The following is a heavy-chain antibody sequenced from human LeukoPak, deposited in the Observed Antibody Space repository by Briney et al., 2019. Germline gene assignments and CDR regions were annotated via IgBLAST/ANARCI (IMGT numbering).Heavy chain of an antibody. CDR2: IKQDGSEK. D-gene: IGHD2-15*01. V-gene: IGHV3-7*01. J-gene: IGHJ4*02. Sequence: GGSLRLSCAASGFTFSSYWMSWVRQAPGKGLEWVANIKQDGSEKYYVDSVKGRFTISRDNAKNSLYLQMNSLRAEDTAVYYCARIGYCSGGSCYKLDYWGQGTLVTVSS. CDR1: GFTFSSYW. CDR3: ARIGYCSGGSCYKLDY.